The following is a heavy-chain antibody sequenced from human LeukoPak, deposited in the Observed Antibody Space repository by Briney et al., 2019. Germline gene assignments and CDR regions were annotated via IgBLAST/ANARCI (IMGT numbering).Heavy chain of an antibody. D-gene: IGHD5-24*01. CDR1: GYNFFKYA. V-gene: IGHV1-3*01. Sequence: ASVKVSCKTSGYNFFKYAIHSVRQAPGQRFEWMGWIDGGNGDTRFSQKFQDRVSFTRDTFATTVYMELTSLRSEDTAVYYCARDQSRDIRVDFDYWGQGTLVIVSS. CDR2: IDGGNGDT. J-gene: IGHJ4*02. CDR3: ARDQSRDIRVDFDY.